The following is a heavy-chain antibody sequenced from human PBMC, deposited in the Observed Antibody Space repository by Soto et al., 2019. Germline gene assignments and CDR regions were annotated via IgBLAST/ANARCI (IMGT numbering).Heavy chain of an antibody. CDR1: GFTFSSYG. V-gene: IGHV3-30*18. CDR2: ISYDGSNK. J-gene: IGHJ4*02. Sequence: QVQLVESGGGVVQPGRSLRLSCAASGFTFSSYGMHWVRQAPGKGLEWVAVISYDGSNKYYADSVKGRFTISRDNSKNTLYLQMNSLIAEDTAVYYCAKDPGIAAAGLFDYWGQGTLVTVSS. CDR3: AKDPGIAAAGLFDY. D-gene: IGHD6-13*01.